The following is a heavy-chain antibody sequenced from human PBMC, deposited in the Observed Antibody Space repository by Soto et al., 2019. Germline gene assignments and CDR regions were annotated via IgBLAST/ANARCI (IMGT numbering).Heavy chain of an antibody. D-gene: IGHD1-1*01. V-gene: IGHV3-33*01. CDR2: IWYDGSEK. J-gene: IGHJ5*02. CDR3: ARWSDNKVVDP. Sequence: QVQLVESGGGVVQPGRSLRLSCEASGFTFRSHGMHWVRQAPGKGLEWLAVIWYDGSEKYYADSVKGRFTISRDNSKNTLYLQMNSLTVEATAVYYCARWSDNKVVDPWGQGTVVTVS. CDR1: GFTFRSHG.